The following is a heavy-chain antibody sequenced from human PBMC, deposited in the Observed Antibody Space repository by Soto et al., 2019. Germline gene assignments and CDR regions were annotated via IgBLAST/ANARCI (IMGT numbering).Heavy chain of an antibody. CDR2: ISGGGGSS. V-gene: IGHV3-23*01. Sequence: EVQLLESGGGLVQPGGSLRLSCAASGFTFSGYAMSWVRQAPGKGLEWVSTISGGGGSSYFADSVKGRFIISRDNSKNTLNLQMKSQRPEDTAVYYCAKGGCSGGSCYPLDSWGQGTLVTVSS. CDR1: GFTFSGYA. D-gene: IGHD2-15*01. CDR3: AKGGCSGGSCYPLDS. J-gene: IGHJ4*02.